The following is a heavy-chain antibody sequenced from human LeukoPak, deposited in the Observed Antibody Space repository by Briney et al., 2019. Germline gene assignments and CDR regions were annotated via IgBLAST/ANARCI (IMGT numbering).Heavy chain of an antibody. Sequence: GGSLRLSCVASGFTVSTNYMSWVRQAPGKGLEWVSVIYSGGSTYYADSVKGRFTISRDNSKNTLYLQMNSLRVEDTAVYYCARRYSVYDVYYFDYWGQGTLVTVSA. CDR3: ARRYSVYDVYYFDY. D-gene: IGHD5/OR15-5a*01. J-gene: IGHJ4*02. V-gene: IGHV3-53*01. CDR1: GFTVSTNY. CDR2: IYSGGST.